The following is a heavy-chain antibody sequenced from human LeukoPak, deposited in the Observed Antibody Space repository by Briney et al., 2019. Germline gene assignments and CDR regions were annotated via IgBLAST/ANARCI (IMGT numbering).Heavy chain of an antibody. CDR1: GYTFTGYY. D-gene: IGHD3-16*02. Sequence: ASVKVSCKASGYTFTGYYMHWVRQAPGQGLEWMGWINPNSGGTNYAQKFQGRVTMTRDTSISTAYMELSSLRSEDMAVYYCARTSMITFGGVIVPYYMDVWGKGTTVTVSS. V-gene: IGHV1-2*02. CDR3: ARTSMITFGGVIVPYYMDV. J-gene: IGHJ6*03. CDR2: INPNSGGT.